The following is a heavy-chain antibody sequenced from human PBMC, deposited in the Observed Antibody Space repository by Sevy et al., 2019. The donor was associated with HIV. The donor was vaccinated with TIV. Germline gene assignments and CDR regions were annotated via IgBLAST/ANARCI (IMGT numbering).Heavy chain of an antibody. CDR2: IYYSGTI. D-gene: IGHD4-17*01. CDR1: GGSLNSYF. CDR3: ARHPSVYGDSLVFDS. V-gene: IGHV4-59*08. J-gene: IGHJ4*02. Sequence: SETLSLTCTVSGGSLNSYFWSWIRQPPGKGLEWVGYIYYSGTINYSPSLKSRVTMSVDTSKRQFSLRLNSVTAADTAVYYCARHPSVYGDSLVFDSWGQGALVTVSS.